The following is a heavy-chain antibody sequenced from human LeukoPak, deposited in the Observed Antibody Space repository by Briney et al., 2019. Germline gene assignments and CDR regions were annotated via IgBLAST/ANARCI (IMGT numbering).Heavy chain of an antibody. V-gene: IGHV4-34*01. J-gene: IGHJ5*02. CDR2: INHSGST. D-gene: IGHD2-15*01. CDR3: ARGLGYCSGGSCYNWFDR. CDR1: GGSFSGYY. Sequence: SETLSLTCVVYGGSFSGYYWSWIRQPPGKGLEWIGEINHSGSTNYNPSLKSRVTISVDTSKNQFSLKLSSVTAADTAVYYCARGLGYCSGGSCYNWFDRWGQGTLVTVSS.